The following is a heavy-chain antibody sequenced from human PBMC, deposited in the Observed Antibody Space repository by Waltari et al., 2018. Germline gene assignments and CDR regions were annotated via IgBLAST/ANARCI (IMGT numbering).Heavy chain of an antibody. CDR2: IEPDGGGT. V-gene: IGHV1-46*01. D-gene: IGHD6-13*01. CDR1: GYTFTNYY. CDR3: ARGRGTLGQLLVTY. Sequence: QVQLVQSGAEVERPGASVRISCKASGYTFTNYYVHWLRQAPGRGFEWLGIIEPDGGGTTYAPKFRDRLSLTRDTSTSVLYMALDNLNSDDSAIYFCARGRGTLGQLLVTYWGQGTQVLVSS. J-gene: IGHJ4*02.